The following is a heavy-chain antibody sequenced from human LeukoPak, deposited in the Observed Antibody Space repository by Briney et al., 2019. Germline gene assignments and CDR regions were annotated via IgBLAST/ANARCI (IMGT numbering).Heavy chain of an antibody. CDR1: GYTLTKLS. CDR3: ATVDCTNGVCYRIDAFDI. CDR2: FDPEDGET. V-gene: IGHV1-24*01. Sequence: ASVKVSCKVSGYTLTKLSMHWVRQAPGKGLEWMGGFDPEDGETIYAQKFQGRVTMTEDTSTDTAYMELSSLRSEDTAVYYCATVDCTNGVCYRIDAFDIWGQGTMVTVSS. D-gene: IGHD2-8*01. J-gene: IGHJ3*02.